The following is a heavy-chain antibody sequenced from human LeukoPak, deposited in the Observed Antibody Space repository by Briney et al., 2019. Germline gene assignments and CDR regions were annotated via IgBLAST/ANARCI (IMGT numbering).Heavy chain of an antibody. D-gene: IGHD5-18*01. J-gene: IGHJ4*02. CDR1: GYTFTSHG. V-gene: IGHV1-18*01. Sequence: ASVKVSCKASGYTFTSHGISWVRQAPAPGLEWMGWISAYNGNTNYAQKLQGRVTMTTDTSTSTAYVELRSLRSDDTAVYYCARDPRYSYGKACDYWGQGTLVSVCS. CDR2: ISAYNGNT. CDR3: ARDPRYSYGKACDY.